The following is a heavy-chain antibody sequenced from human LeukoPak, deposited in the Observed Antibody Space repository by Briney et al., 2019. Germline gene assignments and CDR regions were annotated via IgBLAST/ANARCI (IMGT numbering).Heavy chain of an antibody. V-gene: IGHV3-21*01. D-gene: IGHD5-12*01. CDR3: ARDRAALARMGGMDV. CDR1: GFTFSTYD. J-gene: IGHJ6*02. Sequence: GGSLRLSCAASGFTFSTYDMNWVRQAPGKGLEWVSYISRSSSHIYYADSMKGRLTISRDNAKSSLYLQMDSLRDEDTAIYYCARDRAALARMGGMDVWGQGTTVTVFS. CDR2: ISRSSSHI.